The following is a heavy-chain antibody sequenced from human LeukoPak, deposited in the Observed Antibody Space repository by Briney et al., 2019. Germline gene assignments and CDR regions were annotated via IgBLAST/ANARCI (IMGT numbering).Heavy chain of an antibody. J-gene: IGHJ5*02. CDR3: ASSMYSSSWSYYNWFDP. CDR1: GGSISSGGYY. D-gene: IGHD6-13*01. CDR2: IYYSGST. Sequence: SETLSLTCTVSGGSISSGGYYWSWIRQHPGKGLEWIGYIYYSGSTYYNPSLQSRVTISVDTSKNQFSLKLSSVTAAETAVYYCASSMYSSSWSYYNWFDPWGQGTLVTVSS. V-gene: IGHV4-31*03.